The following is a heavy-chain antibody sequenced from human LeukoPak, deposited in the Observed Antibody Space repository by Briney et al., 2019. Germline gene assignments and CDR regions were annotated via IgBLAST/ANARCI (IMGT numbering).Heavy chain of an antibody. Sequence: PGGSLRLSCAASGFTFSDYYMSWIRQAPGKGLEWVSSISRSSRHVYYAGSVKGRFTISRDNAKNSLYLQMNSLRAEDMAVYFCVRDLMGSGSTTAYLHHWGQGTLVTVSS. CDR1: GFTFSDYY. J-gene: IGHJ1*01. CDR2: ISRSSRHV. V-gene: IGHV3-11*06. CDR3: VRDLMGSGSTTAYLHH. D-gene: IGHD1-1*01.